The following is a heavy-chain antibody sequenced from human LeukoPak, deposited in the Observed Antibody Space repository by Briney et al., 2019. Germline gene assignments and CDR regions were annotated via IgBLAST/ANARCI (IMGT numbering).Heavy chain of an antibody. CDR2: ISGSGGST. V-gene: IGHV3-23*01. D-gene: IGHD3-10*01. J-gene: IGHJ5*02. CDR1: GFTFSSYA. CDR3: ARDGWFGDYNWFDP. Sequence: GGSLRRSCAASGFTFSSYAMSWVRQAPGKGLEWVSAISGSGGSTYYADSVKGRFTISRDNSKNTLYLQMNSLRAEDTAMYYCARDGWFGDYNWFDPWGQGTLVTVSS.